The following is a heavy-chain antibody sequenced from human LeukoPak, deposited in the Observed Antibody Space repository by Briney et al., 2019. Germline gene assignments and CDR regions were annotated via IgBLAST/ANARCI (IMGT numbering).Heavy chain of an antibody. V-gene: IGHV3-73*01. J-gene: IGHJ6*02. Sequence: GGSLRLSCASSGFTFSGSAIHWVRQASGRGLEWVGRIRSKADTAYAASMKGRFPISRDDSRNTAYLQMNSLQTEDTAVYYCARLRAARTESYFYYGMDVWGQGTTVTVSS. D-gene: IGHD6-6*01. CDR3: ARLRAARTESYFYYGMDV. CDR1: GFTFSGSA. CDR2: IRSKADT.